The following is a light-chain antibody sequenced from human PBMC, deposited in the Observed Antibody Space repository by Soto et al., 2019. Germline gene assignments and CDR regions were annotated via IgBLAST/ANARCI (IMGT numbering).Light chain of an antibody. CDR3: AACDASLSGQGV. Sequence: QSVLTQPPSASGTPGQRVTISCSGSSSNIGSNYVYWYQQLPGPAPKLLIYRNNQRPSGVPDRFSGSQSGHSASLAISGLRSEEEADYYCAACDASLSGQGVFGGGTKLPVL. CDR1: SSNIGSNY. V-gene: IGLV1-47*01. J-gene: IGLJ2*01. CDR2: RNN.